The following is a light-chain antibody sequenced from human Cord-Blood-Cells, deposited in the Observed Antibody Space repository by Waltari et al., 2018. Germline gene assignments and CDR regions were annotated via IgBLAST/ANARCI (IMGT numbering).Light chain of an antibody. CDR3: CSYAGSSTWV. J-gene: IGLJ3*02. V-gene: IGLV2-23*01. Sequence: QSALTQPASVSGSPGQSITLSCTGTSSDVGSYNLVSWYQQHPGKAHKLMIYEGSKRPSGVSNRFSGSKSGNTASLTISGLQAEDEADYYCCSYAGSSTWVFGGGTKLTVL. CDR2: EGS. CDR1: SSDVGSYNL.